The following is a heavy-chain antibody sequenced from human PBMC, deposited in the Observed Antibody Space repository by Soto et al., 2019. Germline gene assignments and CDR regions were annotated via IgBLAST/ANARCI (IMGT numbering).Heavy chain of an antibody. V-gene: IGHV3-15*07. CDR2: VKTKTDGGTT. Sequence: GGSLRLSCAASGFTFSDAWMNWVRQAPGKGLEWVGHVKTKTDGGTTDYAAFVNGRFTISRDDSTNTLFLHMTNVKIEDTAMYYCTTLGPSWGQGVLVTVSS. CDR1: GFTFSDAW. J-gene: IGHJ5*02. CDR3: TTLGPS.